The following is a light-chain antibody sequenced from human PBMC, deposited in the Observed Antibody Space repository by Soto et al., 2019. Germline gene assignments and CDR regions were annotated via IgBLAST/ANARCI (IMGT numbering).Light chain of an antibody. J-gene: IGKJ3*01. Sequence: EIVLTQSPGTLSLSPGERATLSCRASQSISSNYLAWYQQRPGHAPRLLIFGASYRATGIPDRFSGSGSGTDFTLTISRLEPEDFAVYYCQQYSSSPPEFTFGPGTRVESK. CDR3: QQYSSSPPEFT. CDR1: QSISSNY. V-gene: IGKV3-20*01. CDR2: GAS.